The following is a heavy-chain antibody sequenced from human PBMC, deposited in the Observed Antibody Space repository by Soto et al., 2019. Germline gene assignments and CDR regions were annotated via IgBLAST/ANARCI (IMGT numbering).Heavy chain of an antibody. CDR2: MNPNSGNT. J-gene: IGHJ3*02. CDR3: ALETEYCSSPSCYVIYKI. Sequence: ASVKVSCKASGYTFTSYDINWVRQATGQGLEWMGWMNPNSGNTGYAQKFQGRVTMTRNTSISTAYMELSSLRSEDTAVYYCALETEYCSSPSCYVIYKIWGQGTMVTVS. CDR1: GYTFTSYD. D-gene: IGHD2-2*01. V-gene: IGHV1-8*01.